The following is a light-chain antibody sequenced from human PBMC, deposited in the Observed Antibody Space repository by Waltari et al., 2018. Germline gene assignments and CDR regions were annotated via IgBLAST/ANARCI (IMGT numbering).Light chain of an antibody. CDR3: CSHTGSNTWV. J-gene: IGLJ3*02. Sequence: QSALTQPASVSGSPGQPITISCTGTSSYNLVSWYQQYPGEAPKVVIFEDTKRPSGVSNRFSAAKPDNTASLTISGLQAEDEADYYCCSHTGSNTWVFGGGTKVTVL. CDR2: EDT. V-gene: IGLV2-23*01. CDR1: SSYNL.